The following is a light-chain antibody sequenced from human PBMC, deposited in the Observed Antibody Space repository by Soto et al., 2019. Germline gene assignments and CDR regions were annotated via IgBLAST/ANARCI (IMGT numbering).Light chain of an antibody. CDR3: MQGTHWPIT. Sequence: DILVTQTPISSPFTLGQPASISCRSNQILVHSDGIAYFSWFQQRPGRSPRRLIYKVSNRDSGVPARFSGSGSGTDFALKISRVEAEDVGVYYCMQGTHWPITFGQGTRLEIK. V-gene: IGKV2-30*02. CDR2: KVS. CDR1: QILVHSDGIAY. J-gene: IGKJ5*01.